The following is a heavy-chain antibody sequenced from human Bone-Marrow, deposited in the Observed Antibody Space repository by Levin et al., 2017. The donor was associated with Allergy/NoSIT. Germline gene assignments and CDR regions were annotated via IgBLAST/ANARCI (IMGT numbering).Heavy chain of an antibody. D-gene: IGHD3-22*01. Sequence: PGGSLRLSCAASGFTFSSYEMNWVRQAPGKGLEWVSYISSSGSTIYYADSVKGRFTISRDNAKNSLYLQMNSLRAEDTAVYYCARDDSSGYRVYGMDVWGQGTTVTVSS. V-gene: IGHV3-48*03. J-gene: IGHJ6*02. CDR2: ISSSGSTI. CDR1: GFTFSSYE. CDR3: ARDDSSGYRVYGMDV.